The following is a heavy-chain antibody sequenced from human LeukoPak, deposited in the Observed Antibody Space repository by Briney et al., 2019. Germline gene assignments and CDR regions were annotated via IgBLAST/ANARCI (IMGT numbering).Heavy chain of an antibody. CDR3: ARWPSRLNWFDP. CDR1: GGSLSSGSYY. V-gene: IGHV4-61*01. J-gene: IGHJ5*02. Sequence: SETLSLTCTVSGGSLSSGSYYWSWIRQPPGKGLEWIVYIYYSGSTNYNPSLKSRVIISVDTSKNQFSLKLSSVTAADTAVYYCARWPSRLNWFDPWGQGTLVTVSS. D-gene: IGHD6-13*01. CDR2: IYYSGST.